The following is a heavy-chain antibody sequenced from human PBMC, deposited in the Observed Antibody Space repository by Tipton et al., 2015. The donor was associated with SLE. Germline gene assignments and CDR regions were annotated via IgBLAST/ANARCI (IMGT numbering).Heavy chain of an antibody. D-gene: IGHD6-13*01. Sequence: TLSLTCTVSGGSISSSYYWGWIRQPPGKGLEWIGCLFHSGSTYYNPSLKSRVTISVDTSRNQFSLKLSSVTAADTAVYYCARCRKWRDSSSYYDYFDYWGQGTLVTVSS. J-gene: IGHJ4*02. CDR2: LFHSGST. V-gene: IGHV4-38-2*02. CDR3: ARCRKWRDSSSYYDYFDY. CDR1: GGSISSSYY.